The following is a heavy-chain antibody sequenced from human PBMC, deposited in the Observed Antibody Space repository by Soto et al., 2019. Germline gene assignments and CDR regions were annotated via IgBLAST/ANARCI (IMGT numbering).Heavy chain of an antibody. CDR1: GGTFSNDI. CDR3: VRDSPSGSTFSGYDGIDY. V-gene: IGHV1-69*08. J-gene: IGHJ4*02. Sequence: QVQLVQSGAEVKKPGSSVKVSCKTSGGTFSNDIITWVRQAPGQGLEWMGRIIPLLETTNYAQKFQGRVTITADKSTSTAYTELNRLRSEDTAGYYCVRDSPSGSTFSGYDGIDYWGQGTLVTVSS. CDR2: IIPLLETT. D-gene: IGHD5-12*01.